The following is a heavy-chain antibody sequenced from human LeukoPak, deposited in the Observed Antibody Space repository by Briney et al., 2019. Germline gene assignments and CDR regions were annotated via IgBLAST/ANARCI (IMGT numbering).Heavy chain of an antibody. V-gene: IGHV4-39*07. CDR3: ARGLRYCTNGVCYYYYGMDV. Sequence: SETLSLTCTVSGGSISSSSYYWGWIRQPPGKGLEWIGSIYYSGSTYYNPSLKSRVTISVDTSKNQFSLKLSSVTAADTAVYYCARGLRYCTNGVCYYYYGMDVWGQGTTVTVSS. J-gene: IGHJ6*02. D-gene: IGHD2-8*01. CDR2: IYYSGST. CDR1: GGSISSSSYY.